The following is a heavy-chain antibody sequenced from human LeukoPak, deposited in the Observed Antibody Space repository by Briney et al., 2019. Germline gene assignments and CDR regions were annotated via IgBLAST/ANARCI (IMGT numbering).Heavy chain of an antibody. V-gene: IGHV3-74*01. J-gene: IGHJ4*02. CDR3: ARDVSGRDDY. Sequence: GGSLRLSCAASGFTFSTYCMHWVRQPPEKGLLWVSHINPDGSTTNYADSVKGRFTISRDNAKNTLYLQMNNLRVEDTAVYYCARDVSGRDDYWGQGTLVIVSS. CDR2: INPDGSTT. CDR1: GFTFSTYC. D-gene: IGHD6-25*01.